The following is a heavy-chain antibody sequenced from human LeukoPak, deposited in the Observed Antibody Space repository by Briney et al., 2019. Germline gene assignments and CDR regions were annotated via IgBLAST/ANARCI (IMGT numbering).Heavy chain of an antibody. V-gene: IGHV3-7*01. D-gene: IGHD5-18*01. CDR2: IKEDGSEA. J-gene: IGHJ3*01. Sequence: PGGSLRLSCAASGFTFSSYWMSWVRQAPGKGLECVATIKEDGSEAYYVDSVKGRFSISRDNAKNSLYLKMNSLRAEDTAVYYCARDWLPGNPHHAFDLWGKGTMVTVSS. CDR3: ARDWLPGNPHHAFDL. CDR1: GFTFSSYW.